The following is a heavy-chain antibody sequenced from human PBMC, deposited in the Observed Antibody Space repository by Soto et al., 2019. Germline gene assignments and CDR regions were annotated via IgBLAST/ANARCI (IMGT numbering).Heavy chain of an antibody. CDR3: ARGLSQSLEFLEWSPVDYYYGMDV. D-gene: IGHD3-3*01. CDR1: GFAFSGSA. CDR2: IRSKGHNYAT. V-gene: IGHV3-73*01. J-gene: IGHJ6*02. Sequence: TGGSLRFSCAASGFAFSGSAMYWVRQASGKGPEWVGRIRSKGHNYATEYAASVKGRFTISRDDSKNTAYLQMNSLQTEDTAVYYCARGLSQSLEFLEWSPVDYYYGMDVWGQGTTVTVSS.